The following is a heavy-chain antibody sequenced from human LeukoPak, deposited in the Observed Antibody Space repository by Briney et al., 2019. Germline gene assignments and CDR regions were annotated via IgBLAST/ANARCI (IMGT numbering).Heavy chain of an antibody. J-gene: IGHJ4*02. CDR3: ARGGMTTAMDY. V-gene: IGHV3-9*01. CDR1: GFTFDDYA. D-gene: IGHD4-17*01. CDR2: ISWNSGSI. Sequence: GGSLRLSCAASGFTFDDYAMHWVRQAPGKGLEWVSGISWNSGSIGYADSVKGRFTISRDNAKNSLYLQMNSLRSDDTAVYYCARGGMTTAMDYWGQGTLVTVSA.